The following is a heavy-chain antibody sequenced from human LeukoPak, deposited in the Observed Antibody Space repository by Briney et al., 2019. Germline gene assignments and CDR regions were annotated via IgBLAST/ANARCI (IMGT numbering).Heavy chain of an antibody. V-gene: IGHV4-39*01. CDR1: GGSISSSSYY. CDR3: ARLMVRGVIITRPFDY. D-gene: IGHD3-10*01. Sequence: SETLFLTCTVSGGSISSSSYYWGWIRQPPGKGLEWIGSIYYSGSTYYNPSLKSRVTISVDTSKNQFSLKLSSVTAADTAVYYCARLMVRGVIITRPFDYWGQGTLVTVSS. CDR2: IYYSGST. J-gene: IGHJ4*02.